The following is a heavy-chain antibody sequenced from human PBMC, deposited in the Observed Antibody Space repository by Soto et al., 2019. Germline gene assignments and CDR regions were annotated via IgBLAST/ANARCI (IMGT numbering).Heavy chain of an antibody. J-gene: IGHJ4*02. CDR1: GFNFADYA. CDR2: IGWTGGAI. Sequence: DVQLVESGGGLVQPGRSLRLACATSGFNFADYAMHWVRQAPGKGLEWVSGIGWTGGAIGDADSVTGRFIISRDNAKNSLYLQMNSLRPEDTALYYCVKDIAPGEVPLYYFDTWGQGTLVTVSS. D-gene: IGHD3-10*01. CDR3: VKDIAPGEVPLYYFDT. V-gene: IGHV3-9*01.